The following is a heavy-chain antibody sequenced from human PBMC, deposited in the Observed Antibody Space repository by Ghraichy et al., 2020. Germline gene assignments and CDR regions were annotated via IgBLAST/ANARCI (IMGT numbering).Heavy chain of an antibody. D-gene: IGHD5-18*01. J-gene: IGHJ4*02. CDR3: AIGLYSYGYHYFDY. CDR1: GGSFSGYY. V-gene: IGHV4-34*01. CDR2: INHSGST. Sequence: SETLSLTCAVYGGSFSGYYWSWIRQPPGKGLEWIGEINHSGSTNYNPSLKSRVTISVDTSKNQFSLKLSSVTAADTAVYYCAIGLYSYGYHYFDYWGQGTLVTVSS.